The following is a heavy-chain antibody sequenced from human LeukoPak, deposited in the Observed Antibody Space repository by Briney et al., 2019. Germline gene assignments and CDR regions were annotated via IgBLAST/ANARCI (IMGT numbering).Heavy chain of an antibody. D-gene: IGHD2-2*01. Sequence: PGGSLRLSCAASGFTFSSYDMHWVRQATGKGLEWVSAIGTAGDTYYPGSVKGRFTISRDNAKNSLYLQMNSLRAEDTAVYYCARRDCSSTSCYRLSYWGQGTLVTVSS. CDR1: GFTFSSYD. J-gene: IGHJ4*02. CDR3: ARRDCSSTSCYRLSY. V-gene: IGHV3-13*01. CDR2: IGTAGDT.